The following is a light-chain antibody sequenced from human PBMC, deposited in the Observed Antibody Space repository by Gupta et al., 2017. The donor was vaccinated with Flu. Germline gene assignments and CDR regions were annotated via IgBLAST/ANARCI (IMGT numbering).Light chain of an antibody. CDR1: HDISNY. V-gene: IGKV1-33*01. Sequence: DIQLTQSPSSLSASVGDRVTITCQASHDISNYLIWYQQKPGKAPRVLIYDASKLEKGVPARFSGTGSGTSFTLTINSLQPEDFATYFCHQCDNLPFTFGGGTKVEIK. CDR3: HQCDNLPFT. CDR2: DAS. J-gene: IGKJ4*01.